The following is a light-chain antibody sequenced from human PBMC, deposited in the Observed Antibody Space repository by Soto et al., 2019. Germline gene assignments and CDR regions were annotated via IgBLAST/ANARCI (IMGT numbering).Light chain of an antibody. CDR2: GAS. CDR1: QSVRTN. CDR3: QQYHDWPQT. Sequence: EIVMTQSPATLSVSPGEGAALSCRASQSVRTNVAWYVQKPGQAPRLLISGASTRATDIPARFSGSGSGAEFTLTISSLQSEDFAVYYCQQYHDWPQTFGQGTKVEIK. J-gene: IGKJ1*01. V-gene: IGKV3-15*01.